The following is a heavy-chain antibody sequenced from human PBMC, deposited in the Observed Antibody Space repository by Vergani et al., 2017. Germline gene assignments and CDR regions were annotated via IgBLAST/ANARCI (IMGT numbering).Heavy chain of an antibody. CDR1: GFSFSGYT. Sequence: LVESGGGLVKRGGSVRLSCAASGFSFSGYTLNWVRQAPGKGLEWVSSISRSSSNIYYAESVKGRFTISRDNAKNSLYLEMNSLRAEDTGLYYCASDRKELRTHDQEYYYYGMDVWGQGTAVTVSS. J-gene: IGHJ6*02. D-gene: IGHD7-27*01. CDR3: ASDRKELRTHDQEYYYYGMDV. CDR2: ISRSSSNI. V-gene: IGHV3-21*01.